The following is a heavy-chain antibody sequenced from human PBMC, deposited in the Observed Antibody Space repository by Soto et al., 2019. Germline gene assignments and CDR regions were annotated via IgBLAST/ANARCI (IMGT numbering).Heavy chain of an antibody. V-gene: IGHV1-18*01. CDR2: ISPYTGNT. D-gene: IGHD3-16*01. CDR3: VMVDNYVTPTPQDV. CDR1: GYIFVNYG. J-gene: IGHJ6*02. Sequence: QVQLVQSGDEVKKPGASVKVSCKASGYIFVNYGIAWVRQAPGPGLEWMGWISPYTGNTHSATKVQGRLTMTTDTSTSTVYMDVGSLTSDDTAVYYCVMVDNYVTPTPQDVWGQGTTVTVSS.